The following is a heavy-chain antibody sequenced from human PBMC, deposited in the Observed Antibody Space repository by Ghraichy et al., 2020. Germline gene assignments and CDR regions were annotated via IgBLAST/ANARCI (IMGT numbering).Heavy chain of an antibody. V-gene: IGHV4-4*07. J-gene: IGHJ5*02. Sequence: SETLSLTCTVSGGSISGYYWSWIRQPAGKGLEWIGRIYARGDTNYNPSLMSLVFMSIDTSKNQFSLKLSSVNVADTAIYFCAKDRATVTATWGQGTLVTVSS. CDR1: GGSISGYY. D-gene: IGHD2-21*02. CDR3: AKDRATVTAT. CDR2: IYARGDT.